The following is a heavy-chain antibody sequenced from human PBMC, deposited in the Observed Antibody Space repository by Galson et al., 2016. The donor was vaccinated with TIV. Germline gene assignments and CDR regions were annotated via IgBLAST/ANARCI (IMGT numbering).Heavy chain of an antibody. D-gene: IGHD1-1*01. CDR3: GRGNPPGTAPDY. J-gene: IGHJ4*02. CDR2: IWFDGSND. Sequence: SLRLSCAASGFSFSNFGIHWVRQAPGKGLEWVAVIWFDGSNDYFADSVKGRFTISRDDSKNTVYLQMNSLRAEDTAVCYCGRGNPPGTAPDYWGQGTQVTVS. CDR1: GFSFSNFG. V-gene: IGHV3-33*01.